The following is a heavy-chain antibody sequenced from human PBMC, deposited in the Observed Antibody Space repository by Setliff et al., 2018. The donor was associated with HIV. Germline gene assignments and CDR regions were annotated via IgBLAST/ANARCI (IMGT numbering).Heavy chain of an antibody. D-gene: IGHD2-15*01. J-gene: IGHJ4*02. CDR1: GGTFSSYA. CDR3: AIAPPDFVVVVAATPFDY. Sequence: SVKVSCKASGGTFSSYAISWVRQAPGQGLEWMGGIIPMFGAANYAQKFQGRVTITTDASTSAAYMELSSLRFEDTAVYYCAIAPPDFVVVVAATPFDYWGQGTLVTVSS. CDR2: IIPMFGAA. V-gene: IGHV1-69*05.